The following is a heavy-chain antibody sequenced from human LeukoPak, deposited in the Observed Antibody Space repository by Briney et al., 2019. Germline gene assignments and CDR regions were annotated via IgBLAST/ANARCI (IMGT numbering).Heavy chain of an antibody. J-gene: IGHJ5*02. CDR3: ARGAGNWFDP. D-gene: IGHD6-13*01. Sequence: SETLSLTCTVSGGSISSSSYYWGWIRQPPGKGLEWIGSIYYSGSTYYNPSLKSRVTISVDTSKNQFSLKLSSVTAADTAVYYCARGAGNWFDPWGQGTLVTVSS. CDR2: IYYSGST. V-gene: IGHV4-39*07. CDR1: GGSISSSSYY.